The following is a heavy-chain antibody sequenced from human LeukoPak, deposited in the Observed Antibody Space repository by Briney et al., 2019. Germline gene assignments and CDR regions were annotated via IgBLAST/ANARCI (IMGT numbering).Heavy chain of an antibody. Sequence: GGSLRLSCTVSGFTVSSNSMSWVRQAPGKGLEWVSFIYSAGSTHYSDSVKGRFTISIDNSKNTLYLQMNSLRAEDSAVYYCARARASCCSPRGGDYLDYWGRGTLITVSS. J-gene: IGHJ4*02. CDR1: GFTVSSNS. CDR3: ARARASCCSPRGGDYLDY. CDR2: IYSAGST. V-gene: IGHV3-53*01. D-gene: IGHD2-15*01.